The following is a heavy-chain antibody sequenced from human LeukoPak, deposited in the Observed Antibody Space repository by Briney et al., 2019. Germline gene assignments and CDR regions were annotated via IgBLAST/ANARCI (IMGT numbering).Heavy chain of an antibody. Sequence: SQTLSLTCAISGDSVSSNSAAWNWIRQSPSRGLEWLGRTYYRSKWYNGYAVSVKSRITINPDTSKNQFSLQLNSVTPEDTAVYYCARVAIVVVGWANWFDPWGQGTLVTVSS. D-gene: IGHD2-21*01. V-gene: IGHV6-1*01. J-gene: IGHJ5*02. CDR3: ARVAIVVVGWANWFDP. CDR2: TYYRSKWYN. CDR1: GDSVSSNSAA.